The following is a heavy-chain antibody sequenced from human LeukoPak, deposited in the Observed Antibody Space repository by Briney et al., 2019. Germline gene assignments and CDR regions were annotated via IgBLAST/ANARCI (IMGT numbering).Heavy chain of an antibody. CDR2: ISGSGGST. CDR1: GFTFSSYA. D-gene: IGHD3-22*01. V-gene: IGHV3-23*01. Sequence: GGSLRLSCAASGFTFSSYAMSWVRQAPWKGLEWVSAISGSGGSTYYADSVKGRFTISRDSARNSLYLQMDSLRAEDTAVYYCAKFITYHGAFDIWAQGTMVTVSS. J-gene: IGHJ3*02. CDR3: AKFITYHGAFDI.